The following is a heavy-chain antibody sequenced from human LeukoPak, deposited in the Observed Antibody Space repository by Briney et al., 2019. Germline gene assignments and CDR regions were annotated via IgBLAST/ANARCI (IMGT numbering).Heavy chain of an antibody. CDR1: GFTFTSYS. Sequence: PGGSLRLSCAASGFTFTSYSMSWVRQAPGKGLEWVSGTSDRGDYTYYADSVKGRFTISRDSSKNTLFLQMNSLRAEDTALYFYARKAQYNGHYPLDYWGQGTLVTVSS. V-gene: IGHV3-23*01. CDR3: ARKAQYNGHYPLDY. J-gene: IGHJ4*02. CDR2: TSDRGDYT. D-gene: IGHD1-7*01.